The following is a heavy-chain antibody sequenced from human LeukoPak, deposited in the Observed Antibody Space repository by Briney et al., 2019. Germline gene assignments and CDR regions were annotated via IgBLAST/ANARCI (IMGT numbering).Heavy chain of an antibody. CDR3: ARVAVDHYYYYMDV. Sequence: SVKVSCKASGGTFSSYAISWVRHAPGQGLEWMGGIIPIFGTANYAQKFQGRVTITTDESTSTAYMELSSLRSEDTAVYSCARVAVDHYYYYMDVWCKGTTVTVSS. V-gene: IGHV1-69*05. J-gene: IGHJ6*03. D-gene: IGHD2-15*01. CDR2: IIPIFGTA. CDR1: GGTFSSYA.